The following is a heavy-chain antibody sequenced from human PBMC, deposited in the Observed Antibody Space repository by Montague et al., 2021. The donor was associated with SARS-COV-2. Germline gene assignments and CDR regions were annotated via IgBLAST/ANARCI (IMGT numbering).Heavy chain of an antibody. V-gene: IGHV3-21*01. CDR3: ARASWIVATVPDY. D-gene: IGHD5-12*01. J-gene: IGHJ4*02. CDR1: GFSFSSYH. CDR2: ISPSGDYI. Sequence: SLRLSCAASGFSFSSYHMNWVRQAPGKGLEWVSSISPSGDYIYSADSLKGRFIISRDNAKNSLYLQMSSLRAEDTAIYYCARASWIVATVPDYWGQGTLATVSS.